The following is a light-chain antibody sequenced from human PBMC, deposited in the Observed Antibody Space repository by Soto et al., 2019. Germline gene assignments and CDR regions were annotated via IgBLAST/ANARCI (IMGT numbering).Light chain of an antibody. CDR2: SAS. Sequence: EIVLTQSPGTLSLSPGERATLSCRASQRVSSTYLAWYQQKPGQAPRLLIYSASSRAAGIPDAFSGSGSGADFTLTISRLEPEDFAVYYCQQYDNSPITFGQGTRLEIK. V-gene: IGKV3-20*01. J-gene: IGKJ5*01. CDR3: QQYDNSPIT. CDR1: QRVSSTY.